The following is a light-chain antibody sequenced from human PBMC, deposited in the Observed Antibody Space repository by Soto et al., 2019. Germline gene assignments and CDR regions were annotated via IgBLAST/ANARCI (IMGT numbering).Light chain of an antibody. J-gene: IGKJ1*01. V-gene: IGKV1-5*03. CDR1: QSIRSE. CDR2: TAS. CDR3: QHYNSYSEA. Sequence: DIQVTQSPSSLSASVGDRVTITCRASQSIRSELAWYQQKPGKAPKLLIYTASSLKSGVPSRFSGSGSGTEFTLTISSLQPEDFATYYCQHYNSYSEAFGQGTKVDI.